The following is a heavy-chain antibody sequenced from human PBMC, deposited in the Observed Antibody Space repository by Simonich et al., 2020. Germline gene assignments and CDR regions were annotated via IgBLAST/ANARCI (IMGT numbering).Heavy chain of an antibody. Sequence: QVQLVQSGAEVKKPGASVKVSCKASGYTFPSYGISWVRQDPGQVLEWLGWVSAYNGNTNDAQKRQGRVTMTTDTSTSTAYMELRSLRSDDTAVYYCARDQGGSAAAATDYWGQGTLVTVSS. CDR1: GYTFPSYG. V-gene: IGHV1-18*01. CDR3: ARDQGGSAAAATDY. D-gene: IGHD6-13*01. CDR2: VSAYNGNT. J-gene: IGHJ4*02.